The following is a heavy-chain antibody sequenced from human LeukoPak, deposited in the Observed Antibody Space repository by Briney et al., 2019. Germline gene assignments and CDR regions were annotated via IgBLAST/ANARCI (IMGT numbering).Heavy chain of an antibody. D-gene: IGHD3-9*01. CDR1: GFTFSSYA. Sequence: GGSLRVCCAASGFTFSSYAMSWVRQAPGKGLEWVSAISGSGGSTYYADSVKGRFTISRDNSKNTLYLQMNSLRAEDTAVYYCAKVPYVILTGYLDYWGQGTLVTVSS. CDR2: ISGSGGST. CDR3: AKVPYVILTGYLDY. V-gene: IGHV3-23*01. J-gene: IGHJ4*02.